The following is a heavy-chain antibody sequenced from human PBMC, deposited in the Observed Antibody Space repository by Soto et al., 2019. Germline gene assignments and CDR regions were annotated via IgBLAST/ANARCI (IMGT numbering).Heavy chain of an antibody. J-gene: IGHJ4*02. D-gene: IGHD3-22*01. Sequence: QVQLVESGGGVVQPGRSLRLSCAASGFTFSSYGMHWVRQAPGKGLEWVAVIWYDGSNKYYADSLKGRFTISRDNSKKTLYLQVNRLRAEDTAVYFCARYDYDSSGYYYVDYWGQGTLVTVSS. CDR3: ARYDYDSSGYYYVDY. CDR1: GFTFSSYG. V-gene: IGHV3-33*01. CDR2: IWYDGSNK.